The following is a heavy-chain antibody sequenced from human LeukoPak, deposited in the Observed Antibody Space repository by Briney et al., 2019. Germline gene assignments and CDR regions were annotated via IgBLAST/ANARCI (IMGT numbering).Heavy chain of an antibody. CDR2: ISSSGSTI. CDR1: GFTFSSYE. Sequence: GGSLRLSCAASGFTFSSYEMNWVRQAPGKGLEWVSYISSSGSTIYYADSVKGRFTISRDNAKNSLYLQMNSLRAEDTAVYYCASLVVTATPLDYWGQGTLVTVSS. CDR3: ASLVVTATPLDY. J-gene: IGHJ4*02. D-gene: IGHD2-21*02. V-gene: IGHV3-48*03.